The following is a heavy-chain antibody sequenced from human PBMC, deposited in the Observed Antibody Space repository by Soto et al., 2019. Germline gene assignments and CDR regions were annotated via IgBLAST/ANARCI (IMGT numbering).Heavy chain of an antibody. CDR2: INHSGST. Sequence: SETLSLTCAVYGGSFSGHYWSWIRQPPGKGLEWIGEINHSGSTNYNPSLKSRVTISVDTSKNQFSLKLSSVTAADTAVYYCARGPEFVLRYFAWLLPHSGWFDPWGQGTLVTVSS. D-gene: IGHD3-9*01. CDR3: ARGPEFVLRYFAWLLPHSGWFDP. J-gene: IGHJ5*02. CDR1: GGSFSGHY. V-gene: IGHV4-34*01.